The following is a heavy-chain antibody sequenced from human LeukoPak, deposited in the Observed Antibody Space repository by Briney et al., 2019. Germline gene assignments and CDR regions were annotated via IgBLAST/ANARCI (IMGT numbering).Heavy chain of an antibody. CDR3: ARSLAPTASYDY. D-gene: IGHD2-2*01. Sequence: PGGSLRLSCAASGFTFSSYWMHWVRQAPGKGLEWVSVLHSGGDTYYADSVKGRFTISRDNSKNTLYLQMNGLRAEDTAVYYCARSLAPTASYDYWGQGTLVTVSS. V-gene: IGHV3-53*01. CDR1: GFTFSSYW. CDR2: LHSGGDT. J-gene: IGHJ4*02.